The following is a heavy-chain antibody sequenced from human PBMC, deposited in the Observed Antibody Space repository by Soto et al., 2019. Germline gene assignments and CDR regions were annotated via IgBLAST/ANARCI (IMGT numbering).Heavy chain of an antibody. CDR2: ISYDGSNK. D-gene: IGHD6-13*01. CDR1: GFTFSSYG. V-gene: IGHV3-30*18. CDR3: AKDNRGRAAAGNFDY. Sequence: PGGSLRLSCAASGFTFSSYGMHWVRQAPGKGLEWVAVISYDGSNKYYADSVKGRFTISRDNSKNTLYLQMNSLRAEDTAVYYCAKDNRGRAAAGNFDYWGQGTLVTVSS. J-gene: IGHJ4*02.